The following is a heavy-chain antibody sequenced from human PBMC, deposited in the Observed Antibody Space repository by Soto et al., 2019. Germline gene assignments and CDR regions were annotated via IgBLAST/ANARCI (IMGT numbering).Heavy chain of an antibody. CDR2: IYYSGST. V-gene: IGHV4-30-4*01. J-gene: IGHJ6*02. Sequence: PSETLSLTCTVSGGSISSGDYYWSWIRQPPGRGLEWIGYIYYSGSTYYNPSLKSRVTISVDTSKNQFSLKLSSVTAADTAVYYCARVSTSSEADFWSGFADYDYYYGMDVSGPGSTVTVSS. CDR1: GGSISSGDYY. CDR3: ARVSTSSEADFWSGFADYDYYYGMDV. D-gene: IGHD3-3*01.